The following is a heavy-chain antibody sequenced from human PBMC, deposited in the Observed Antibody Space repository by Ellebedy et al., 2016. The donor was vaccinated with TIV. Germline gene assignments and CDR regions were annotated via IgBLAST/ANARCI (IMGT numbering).Heavy chain of an antibody. Sequence: ASVKVSXXVSGYTLTELSMHWVRQAPGKGLEWMGGFDPEDGETIYAQKFQGRVTMTEDTSTDTAYMELRSLRSDDTAVYYCARSSGSYSPFDYWGQGTLVTVSS. J-gene: IGHJ4*02. V-gene: IGHV1-24*01. CDR3: ARSSGSYSPFDY. CDR2: FDPEDGET. CDR1: GYTLTELS. D-gene: IGHD3-10*01.